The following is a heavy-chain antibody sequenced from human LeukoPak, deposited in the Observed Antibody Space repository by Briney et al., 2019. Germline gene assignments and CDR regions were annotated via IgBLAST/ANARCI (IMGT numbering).Heavy chain of an antibody. CDR3: VKDMARGGWPLDY. V-gene: IGHV3-30*18. Sequence: GGSLRLSCAASGFXFSSYAIQWVRQTSGKGLEWVAVISSQGSSKFYGDSVKGRFTISRDNSKNTMSLQMNSLRGEDTAVYYCVKDMARGGWPLDYWGQGTLVTVSS. D-gene: IGHD6-19*01. CDR2: ISSQGSSK. J-gene: IGHJ4*02. CDR1: GFXFSSYA.